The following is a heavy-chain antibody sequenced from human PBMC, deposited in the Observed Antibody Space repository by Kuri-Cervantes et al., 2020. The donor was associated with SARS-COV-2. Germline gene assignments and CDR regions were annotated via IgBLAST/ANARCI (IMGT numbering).Heavy chain of an antibody. V-gene: IGHV3-11*01. CDR2: ISSSGSTT. J-gene: IGHJ4*02. CDR1: GFTFSDYY. Sequence: GESLKISCAGSGFTFSDYYMSWIRQAPGKGLEWVSYISSSGSTTYYADSVKGRFTISRDNSKNTLYLQMNSLRAEDTAVYYCASGPGILWFGDDYWGQGTLVTVSS. CDR3: ASGPGILWFGDDY. D-gene: IGHD3-10*01.